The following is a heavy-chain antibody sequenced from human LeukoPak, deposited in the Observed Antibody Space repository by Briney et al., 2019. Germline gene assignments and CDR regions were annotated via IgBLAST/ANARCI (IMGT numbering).Heavy chain of an antibody. CDR1: GFTFGNFA. CDR3: VREATGYSFADY. J-gene: IGHJ4*02. Sequence: PGGSLRLSCAASGFTFGNFAMSWIRQAPGKGLEWVSALNGDNTYYADSVKGRFTVSRDNSKNTLYLQMNSLTAEDTAVYYCVREATGYSFADYWGQGTLVSVSS. CDR2: LNGDNT. V-gene: IGHV3-23*01. D-gene: IGHD1-26*01.